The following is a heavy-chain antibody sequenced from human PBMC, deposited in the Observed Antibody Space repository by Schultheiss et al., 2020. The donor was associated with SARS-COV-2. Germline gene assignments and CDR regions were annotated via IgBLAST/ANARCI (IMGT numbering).Heavy chain of an antibody. Sequence: SETLSLTCTVSGGSIGSYYWTWIRQPPGKGLEWIGNVYYTGHSYSNPPLESRVTMSVDTSKNQFSLNLDSVTAADTAVYYCARQVSEGMDVWGQGTTVTVAS. CDR1: GGSIGSYY. V-gene: IGHV4-59*04. CDR2: VYYTGHS. J-gene: IGHJ6*02. CDR3: ARQVSEGMDV.